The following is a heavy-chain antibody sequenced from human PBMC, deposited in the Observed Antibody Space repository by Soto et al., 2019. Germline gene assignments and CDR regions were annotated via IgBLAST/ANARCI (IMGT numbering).Heavy chain of an antibody. CDR3: ARGGTYYYDSSGYYDAFDI. D-gene: IGHD3-22*01. V-gene: IGHV3-53*02. Sequence: EVQLVETGGGLIQPGGSLRLSCAASGFTVSSNYMSWVRQAPGKGLEWVSVIYSGGSTYYADSVKGRFTISRDNSENTLYLQMNSLRAEDTAVYYCARGGTYYYDSSGYYDAFDIWGQGTMVTVSS. CDR2: IYSGGST. CDR1: GFTVSSNY. J-gene: IGHJ3*02.